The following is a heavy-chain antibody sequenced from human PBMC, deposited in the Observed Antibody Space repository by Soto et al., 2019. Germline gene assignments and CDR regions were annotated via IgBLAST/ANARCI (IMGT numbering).Heavy chain of an antibody. CDR3: ARGRYCSSTSCWNYYYYGMDV. D-gene: IGHD2-2*01. J-gene: IGHJ6*02. CDR1: GYTFTSYA. V-gene: IGHV1-3*01. Sequence: GASVKVSCKASGYTFTSYAMHWVRQAPGQRLEWMGWTNAGNGNTKYSQKFQGRVTITRDTSASTAYMELSSLRSEDTAVYYCARGRYCSSTSCWNYYYYGMDVWGQGTTVTVSS. CDR2: TNAGNGNT.